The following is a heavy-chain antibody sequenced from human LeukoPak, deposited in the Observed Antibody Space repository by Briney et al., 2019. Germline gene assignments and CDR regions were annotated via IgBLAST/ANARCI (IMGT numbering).Heavy chain of an antibody. J-gene: IGHJ4*02. D-gene: IGHD2-2*01. CDR1: GGSISSSIDY. V-gene: IGHV4-39*01. Sequence: SETLSLTCTVSGGSISSSIDYWGWIRQPPGKGLEWIGSIYYSGSTYYNPSLKSRVIISVDTSKNQFSLKLSSVTAADTAVYYCAIGCSSTSCPNYFDYWGQGTLVTVSS. CDR2: IYYSGST. CDR3: AIGCSSTSCPNYFDY.